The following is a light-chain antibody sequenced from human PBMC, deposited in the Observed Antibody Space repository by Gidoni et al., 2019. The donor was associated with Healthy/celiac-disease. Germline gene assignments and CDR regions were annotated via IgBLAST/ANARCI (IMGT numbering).Light chain of an antibody. Sequence: DIVMTQYPDSLAVSLGERATINCKSSQSVLYSSNNKNYLAWYQQKPGQPPKLLIYWASTRESGVPDRFSGSGSGTECTLTISSLQAEDVAVYYCQQYYSTPCSFGQGTKLEIK. V-gene: IGKV4-1*01. J-gene: IGKJ2*04. CDR1: QSVLYSSNNKNY. CDR2: WAS. CDR3: QQYYSTPCS.